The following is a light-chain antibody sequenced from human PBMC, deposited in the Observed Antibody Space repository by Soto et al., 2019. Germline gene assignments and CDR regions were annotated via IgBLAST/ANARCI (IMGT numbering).Light chain of an antibody. CDR1: QDISSW. CDR2: AAA. V-gene: IGKV1-12*01. CDR3: QQANSFPYT. Sequence: DIQMTQSPSSVSASVGDRVTITCRASQDISSWLAWYQQKPGKAPELLIYAAARLQSGVPPRFSGSGSGTHFTLTISSLQPEDFAIYYCQQANSFPYTFGQGTKLEIK. J-gene: IGKJ2*01.